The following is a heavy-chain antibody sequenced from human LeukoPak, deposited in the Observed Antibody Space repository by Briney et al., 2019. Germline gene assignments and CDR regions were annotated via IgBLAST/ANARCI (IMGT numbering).Heavy chain of an antibody. J-gene: IGHJ5*02. CDR2: INPSGGST. CDR3: ARDQEGYYDFWSGYYTFGAPKNWFDP. D-gene: IGHD3-3*01. CDR1: GYTFTSYY. Sequence: GASVKVSCKASGYTFTSYYMHWVRQAPGQGLEWMGIINPSGGSTSYAQKFQGRVTMTRDTSTSTVYMELSSLRSEDTAVYYCARDQEGYYDFWSGYYTFGAPKNWFDPWGQGTLVTVSS. V-gene: IGHV1-46*01.